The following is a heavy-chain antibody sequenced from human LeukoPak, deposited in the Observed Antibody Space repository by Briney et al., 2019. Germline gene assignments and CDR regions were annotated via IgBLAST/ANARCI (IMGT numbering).Heavy chain of an antibody. D-gene: IGHD2-2*01. Sequence: ASVKVSCKASGGTFSSYAISWVRQAPGQGLEWMGRIIPILGIANYAQKFQGRVTITADKSTSTAYMELSSLRSEDTAVYYCASLWDIVVVPREEDAFDIWGQGTMVTVSS. CDR1: GGTFSSYA. V-gene: IGHV1-69*04. J-gene: IGHJ3*02. CDR2: IIPILGIA. CDR3: ASLWDIVVVPREEDAFDI.